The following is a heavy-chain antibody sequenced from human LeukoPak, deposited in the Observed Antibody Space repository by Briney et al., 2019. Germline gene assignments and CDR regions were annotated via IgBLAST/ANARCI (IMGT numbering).Heavy chain of an antibody. CDR2: IGISSNKI. CDR1: GFTLRSYT. J-gene: IGHJ3*02. D-gene: IGHD2-2*01. V-gene: IGHV3-21*04. CDR3: AKDQVPAAIKSEGDDAFDI. Sequence: PGGSLRLSCAASGFTLRSYTMNWVRQAPGKGLEWVSSIGISSNKIYYADSVKGRFIISRDNSKNTLYLQMNSLRAEDTAVYYCAKDQVPAAIKSEGDDAFDIWGQGTMVTVSS.